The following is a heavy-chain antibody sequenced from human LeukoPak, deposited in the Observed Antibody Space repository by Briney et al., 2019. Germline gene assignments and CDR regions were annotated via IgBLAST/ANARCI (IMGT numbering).Heavy chain of an antibody. CDR1: GFTVSSNY. V-gene: IGHV3-66*01. Sequence: GGSLRLSCAASGFTVSSNYMSWVRQAPGKGLEWVSVIYSGGSTYYADSVKGRFTISRDNSKNTLYLQMNSLRAEDTAVYYCAVVVVAATLDYWGQGTLVTVSS. CDR3: AVVVVAATLDY. D-gene: IGHD2-15*01. J-gene: IGHJ4*02. CDR2: IYSGGST.